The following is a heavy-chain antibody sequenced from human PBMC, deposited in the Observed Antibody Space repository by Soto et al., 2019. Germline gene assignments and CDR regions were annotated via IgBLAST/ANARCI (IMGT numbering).Heavy chain of an antibody. J-gene: IGHJ3*02. CDR3: ARGFLHGSVSPRRGPIDCFHI. CDR1: GFTFKIYD. Sequence: GSLRLSCVASGFTFKIYDMHWVRQRTGEGPEWVSGIGTLSDTFYPGSVKGRFIVSRDKARNSLYLQMNNLRAGDTAVYYCARGFLHGSVSPRRGPIDCFHIWCQGTAVTVSS. V-gene: IGHV3-13*01. CDR2: IGTLSDT. D-gene: IGHD3-10*01.